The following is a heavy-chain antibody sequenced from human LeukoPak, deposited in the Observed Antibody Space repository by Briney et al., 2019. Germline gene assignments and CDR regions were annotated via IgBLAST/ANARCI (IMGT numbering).Heavy chain of an antibody. D-gene: IGHD1-20*01. V-gene: IGHV1-18*01. J-gene: IGHJ4*02. CDR1: GYSFTTYG. Sequence: ASVKVSCKASGYSFTTYGFSWVRQAPGQGLEWMGWISAYNGNTNYAQRLQGRVTMTTDTSTSTVYMELRSLRSDDTAVYYCARDNNWKPDYWGQGTLVTVSS. CDR2: ISAYNGNT. CDR3: ARDNNWKPDY.